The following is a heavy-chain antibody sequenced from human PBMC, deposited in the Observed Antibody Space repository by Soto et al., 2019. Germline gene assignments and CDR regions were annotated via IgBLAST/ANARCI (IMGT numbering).Heavy chain of an antibody. CDR1: GFTFSSYG. CDR3: AEDVVVVPCYYGMDV. Sequence: VPLVESGGGVVQPGRSLRLSCAASGFTFSSYGMHWVRQAPGKGLEWVAVISYDGSNKNYADSVKGRFTISRDNSKTTLYLQMNSLRAEDTAVYYCAEDVVVVPCYYGMDVWGQGTTVTVSS. CDR2: ISYDGSNK. V-gene: IGHV3-30*18. J-gene: IGHJ6*02. D-gene: IGHD2-15*01.